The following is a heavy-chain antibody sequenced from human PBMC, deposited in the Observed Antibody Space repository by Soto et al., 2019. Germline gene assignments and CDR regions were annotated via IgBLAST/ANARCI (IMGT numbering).Heavy chain of an antibody. CDR2: IAHDAKNQ. Sequence: QELLVESGGGVVQPGRSLRLSCAASGFNFGVYGMYWVRQAPGKGLEWVSTIAHDAKNQLYSDSVKGRFIVSRDNPKNTLDLQMDSLRDEDTGVYYCVRDLSIAGDFWGQGALVIVSS. D-gene: IGHD3-16*02. CDR3: VRDLSIAGDF. CDR1: GFNFGVYG. V-gene: IGHV3-33*05. J-gene: IGHJ4*02.